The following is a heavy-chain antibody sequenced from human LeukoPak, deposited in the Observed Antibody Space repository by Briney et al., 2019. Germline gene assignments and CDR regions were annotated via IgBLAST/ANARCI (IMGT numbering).Heavy chain of an antibody. J-gene: IGHJ5*02. D-gene: IGHD3-10*01. V-gene: IGHV3-20*04. Sequence: GGSLTLSCAATGFTSDDYGMSWVRQAPGKGLEWVSGINWNGGSTGYADSVKGRFTISRDNAKNSLYLQMNSLRAEDTALYYCARDGDGSGSYDNWFDPWGQGTLVTVSS. CDR1: GFTSDDYG. CDR2: INWNGGST. CDR3: ARDGDGSGSYDNWFDP.